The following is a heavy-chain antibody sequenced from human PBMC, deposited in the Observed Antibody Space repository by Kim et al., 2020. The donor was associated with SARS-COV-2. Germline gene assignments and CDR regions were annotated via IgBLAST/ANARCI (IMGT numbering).Heavy chain of an antibody. Sequence: KGRFTISRDNSKNTLYLQMNSLRAEDTAVYYCAKSHRGEQLWPEGYYFDYWGQGTLVTVSS. J-gene: IGHJ4*02. D-gene: IGHD5-18*01. CDR3: AKSHRGEQLWPEGYYFDY. V-gene: IGHV3-23*01.